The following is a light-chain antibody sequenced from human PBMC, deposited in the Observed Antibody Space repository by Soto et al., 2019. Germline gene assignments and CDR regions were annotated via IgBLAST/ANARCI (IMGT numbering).Light chain of an antibody. Sequence: DIQMTQSPSSLSASVGDRVTITCRASQSISINLNWYQQRPGKAPKLMIYDASSLQSGVSSRFSGSGSGTDFTLTISDIPTADFAHHHRQQSHITLFTTGPRTKVNSK. J-gene: IGKJ3*01. V-gene: IGKV1-39*01. CDR3: QQSHITLFT. CDR2: DAS. CDR1: QSISIN.